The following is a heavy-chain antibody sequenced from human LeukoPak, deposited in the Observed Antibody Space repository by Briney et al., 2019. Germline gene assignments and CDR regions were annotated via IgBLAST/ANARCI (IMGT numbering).Heavy chain of an antibody. CDR1: GGAFSSYA. D-gene: IGHD3-10*01. V-gene: IGHV1-69*05. CDR2: IIPSFGTA. Sequence: SVKVSCKASGGAFSSYAISWVRQAPGQGLEWMGRIIPSFGTANYAQKFQGRVTITTDESTSAAYMELSSLRSEDTAVYYCARAGYYGSGSATLYYYYMDVWGKGTTVTVSS. CDR3: ARAGYYGSGSATLYYYYMDV. J-gene: IGHJ6*03.